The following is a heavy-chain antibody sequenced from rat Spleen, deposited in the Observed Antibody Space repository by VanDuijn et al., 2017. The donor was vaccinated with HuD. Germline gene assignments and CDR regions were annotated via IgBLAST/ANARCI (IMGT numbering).Heavy chain of an antibody. CDR3: ARFYDGYYHRFDY. Sequence: QVQLKESGPGLVQPSQTLSLTCTVSGFSLSNYGVIWVRQPPGKGLEWMGAIWTDGNSNYNSALKSRLSISRDTSKSQVYLKMNSLQTGDTATYYCARFYDGYYHRFDYWGQGVMVTVSS. J-gene: IGHJ2*01. CDR2: IWTDGNS. CDR1: GFSLSNYG. D-gene: IGHD1-12*03. V-gene: IGHV2-13*01.